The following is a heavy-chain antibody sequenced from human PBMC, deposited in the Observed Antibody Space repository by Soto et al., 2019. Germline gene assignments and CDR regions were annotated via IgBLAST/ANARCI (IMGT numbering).Heavy chain of an antibody. D-gene: IGHD5-12*01. CDR2: VNPKNGDT. Sequence: ASVKVSCKASGYAFSGYYIHWVRQAPGQGLEWMGWVNPKNGDTDYAQKFQGRVTMTRDTSITSAYLDLTRLRSDDTATYFCARANSGDDDEFDYWGQGTPVTVSS. J-gene: IGHJ4*02. V-gene: IGHV1-2*02. CDR3: ARANSGDDDEFDY. CDR1: GYAFSGYY.